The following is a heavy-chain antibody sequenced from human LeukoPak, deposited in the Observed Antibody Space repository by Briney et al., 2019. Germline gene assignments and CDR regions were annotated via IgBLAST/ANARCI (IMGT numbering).Heavy chain of an antibody. D-gene: IGHD1-26*01. CDR3: AREARGSGRDFDY. V-gene: IGHV3-11*01. CDR2: IGTRSNPI. CDR1: GFSFSDFY. Sequence: GGSLRLSCAASGFSFSDFYMSWLRQAPGMGLEWISYIGTRSNPIYYADSVKGRFTISRDDAKNSLYLQMNSLRDEDTAVYFCAREARGSGRDFDYWGQGILVTVSS. J-gene: IGHJ4*02.